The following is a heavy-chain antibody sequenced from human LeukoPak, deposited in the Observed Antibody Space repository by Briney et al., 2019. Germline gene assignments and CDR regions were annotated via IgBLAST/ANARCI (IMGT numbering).Heavy chain of an antibody. CDR3: ARVRMVRGVIGGDFDY. J-gene: IGHJ4*02. Sequence: SETLSLTCTVSGGSISSGGFYWTWIRQHPGKGLEWIGYIYYSGNTYYNPSLKSRLTISVDRSKNQFSLKLTSVTAADTAAYYCARVRMVRGVIGGDFDYWGQGTLVTVSS. V-gene: IGHV4-31*03. D-gene: IGHD3-10*01. CDR1: GGSISSGGFY. CDR2: IYYSGNT.